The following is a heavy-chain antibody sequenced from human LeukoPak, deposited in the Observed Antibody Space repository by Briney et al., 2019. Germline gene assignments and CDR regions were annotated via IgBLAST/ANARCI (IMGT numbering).Heavy chain of an antibody. CDR2: SSSSGSST. V-gene: IGHV3-11*01. J-gene: IGHJ4*02. CDR3: TAAPNTTPGSLGH. CDR1: GFSFSDYY. D-gene: IGHD6-25*01. Sequence: PGGSLRLSCAASGFSFSDYYMNWIRQAPGKGLEWVSYSSSSGSSTYYADSVKGRFTISRDYAKNALFLQMRSLRAEDTAVYYCTAAPNTTPGSLGHWGQGTLVTVSS.